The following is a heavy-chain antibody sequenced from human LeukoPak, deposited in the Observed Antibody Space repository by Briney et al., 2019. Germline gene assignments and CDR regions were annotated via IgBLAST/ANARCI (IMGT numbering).Heavy chain of an antibody. CDR2: ISSTGSTI. CDR3: DCSSPTCYAAGDY. Sequence: PGGSLRLSCAASGFTFSFYSMNWVRQAPGKGLEWVSYISSTGSTIFYADSVKGRFTISRDNAKNSLYLKMNSLRAEDTAVYYCDCSSPTCYAAGDYWGQGTLVTVSS. V-gene: IGHV3-48*04. D-gene: IGHD2-2*01. CDR1: GFTFSFYS. J-gene: IGHJ4*02.